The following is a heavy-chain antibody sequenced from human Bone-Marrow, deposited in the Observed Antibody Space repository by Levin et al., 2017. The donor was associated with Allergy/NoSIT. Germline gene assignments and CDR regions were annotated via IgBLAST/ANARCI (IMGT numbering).Heavy chain of an antibody. CDR3: AIYGSGNDYSAFDI. CDR1: FFTFIINH. D-gene: IGHD3-10*01. J-gene: IGHJ3*02. V-gene: IGHV3-53*01. CDR2: IYIFFIL. Sequence: LTFSSYFFTFIINHTIFSLHSPFNFLYFFSLIYIFFILYYSYSFIGRFTISRDNSKNTLYLQLNSLRAEDTAVYYCAIYGSGNDYSAFDIWGQGTMVTVSS.